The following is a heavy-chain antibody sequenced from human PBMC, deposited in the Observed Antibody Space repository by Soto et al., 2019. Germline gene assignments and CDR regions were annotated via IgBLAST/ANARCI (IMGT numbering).Heavy chain of an antibody. CDR3: ARDSVSGWSDFDY. CDR2: INAGNGNT. V-gene: IGHV1-3*01. D-gene: IGHD6-19*01. Sequence: ASVKVSCKASGYTFTSYAMHWVRQAPGQRLERMGWINAGNGNTKYSQKFQGRVTITRDTSASTAYMELSSLRSEDTAVYYCARDSVSGWSDFDYWGQGTLVTVSS. J-gene: IGHJ4*02. CDR1: GYTFTSYA.